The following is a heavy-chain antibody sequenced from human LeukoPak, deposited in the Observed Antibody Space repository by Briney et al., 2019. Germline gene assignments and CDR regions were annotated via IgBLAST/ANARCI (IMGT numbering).Heavy chain of an antibody. CDR2: IRNAPYGGTT. CDR3: TRLSLDSSGYYYPDY. V-gene: IGHV3-49*04. J-gene: IGHJ4*02. CDR1: GFTFGDYA. Sequence: GGSLRLSCTASGFTFGDYAIRWVRQAPGKGLEWVGFIRNAPYGGTTEYAASVKGRFTISRDDSKGIAYLQMNSLKTEDTAVYYCTRLSLDSSGYYYPDYWGQGTLVTVSS. D-gene: IGHD3-22*01.